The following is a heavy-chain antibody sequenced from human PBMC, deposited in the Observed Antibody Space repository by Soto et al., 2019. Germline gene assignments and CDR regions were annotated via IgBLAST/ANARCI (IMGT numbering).Heavy chain of an antibody. CDR2: INESGRT. D-gene: IGHD1-1*01. J-gene: IGHJ4*02. V-gene: IGHV4-34*01. CDR3: ARGSGIVALPGELEDVNYDY. Sequence: QVQLQQWGAGLVKPSETLSLSCALYGQSFSGHSWAWIRQPPGKGLEWIGEINESGRTYYNPSLKSRVTISTDTSKNQFSLKLSSVSAADTAAYFCARGSGIVALPGELEDVNYDYWGQGTLFNVSS. CDR1: GQSFSGHS.